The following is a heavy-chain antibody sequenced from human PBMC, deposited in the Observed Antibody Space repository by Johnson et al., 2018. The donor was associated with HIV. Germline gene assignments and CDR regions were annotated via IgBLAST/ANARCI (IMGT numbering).Heavy chain of an antibody. CDR3: ARLYYYDSSGYYVGAFDI. V-gene: IGHV3-64*01. J-gene: IGHJ3*02. CDR2: ISSNGGST. Sequence: VQLVESGGGLVQPGGSLRLSCAASGFIFSSYAMHWVRQAPGKGLEYVSAISSNGGSTYYANSVKGRFTISRDNSKNTLYLQMNSLRAEDTAVYYCARLYYYDSSGYYVGAFDIWGQGTMVTVSS. CDR1: GFIFSSYA. D-gene: IGHD3-22*01.